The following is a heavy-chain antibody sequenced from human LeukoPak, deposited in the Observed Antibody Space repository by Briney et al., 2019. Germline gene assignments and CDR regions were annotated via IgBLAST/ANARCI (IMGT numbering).Heavy chain of an antibody. CDR1: GFTFSSYG. CDR2: IRYDGSNK. J-gene: IGHJ3*02. CDR3: ARDLRPEMATWTAFDI. V-gene: IGHV3-30*02. D-gene: IGHD5-24*01. Sequence: GGSLRLSCAASGFTFSSYGMHWVRQAPGKGLEWVAFIRYDGSNKYYADSVKGRFTISRDNSKNTLYLQMNSLRAEDTAVYYCARDLRPEMATWTAFDIWGQGTMVTVSS.